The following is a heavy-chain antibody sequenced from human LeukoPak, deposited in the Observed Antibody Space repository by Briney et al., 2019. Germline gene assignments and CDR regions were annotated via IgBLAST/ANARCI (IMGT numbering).Heavy chain of an antibody. CDR3: ARDHWGYSYGYGY. CDR2: INPNSGGT. Sequence: RASVKVSCKASGYTFTGYYMHWVRQAPGQGLEWMGWINPNSGGTNYAQKFQGRVTMTRDTSISTAYMELSRLRSDDTAVYYCARDHWGYSYGYGYWGQGTLVTVSS. J-gene: IGHJ4*02. CDR1: GYTFTGYY. V-gene: IGHV1-2*02. D-gene: IGHD5-18*01.